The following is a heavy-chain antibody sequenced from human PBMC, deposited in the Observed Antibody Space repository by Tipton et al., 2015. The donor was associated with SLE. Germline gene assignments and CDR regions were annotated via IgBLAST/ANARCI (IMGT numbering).Heavy chain of an antibody. CDR2: IYYSGST. J-gene: IGHJ3*02. V-gene: IGHV4-31*01. CDR1: GGSFSSGSYY. Sequence: TLSLTCAVYGGSFSSGSYYWSWIRQHPGKGLEWIGYIYYSGSTYYNPSLKSLVTISVDTSKNQFSLKLSSVTAADTAVYYCARGARGSYYAVAFDIWGQGTIVTVSS. CDR3: ARGARGSYYAVAFDI. D-gene: IGHD3-10*01.